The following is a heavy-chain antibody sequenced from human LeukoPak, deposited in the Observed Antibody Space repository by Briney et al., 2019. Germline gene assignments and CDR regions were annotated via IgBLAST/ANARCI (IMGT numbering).Heavy chain of an antibody. CDR2: IDQGGSEK. V-gene: IGHV3-7*03. CDR3: ARSDHYDSNGYYDY. Sequence: GGSLRLSCAASGFTFTTFYMTWVRQAPRKGLEWVANIDQGGSEKYYLDSVKGRFTISRDNAKNSLYLQMNSLRAEDTAVYYCARSDHYDSNGYYDYWGQGTLVTVSS. J-gene: IGHJ4*02. D-gene: IGHD3-22*01. CDR1: GFTFTTFY.